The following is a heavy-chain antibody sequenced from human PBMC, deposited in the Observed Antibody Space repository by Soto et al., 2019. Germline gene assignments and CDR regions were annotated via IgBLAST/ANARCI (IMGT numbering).Heavy chain of an antibody. D-gene: IGHD1-1*01. Sequence: GGSLRLSCSASGFTINTYTMGWVRLAPGKGLEWVSTIFSGMGNTKYADSVTGRFSISRDNSKNIMYLQMNSLGVDDTAVYYCARYRQPDRIWTFDYWGRGILVTGSS. CDR1: GFTINTYT. CDR3: ARYRQPDRIWTFDY. CDR2: IFSGMGNT. V-gene: IGHV3-23*05. J-gene: IGHJ4*02.